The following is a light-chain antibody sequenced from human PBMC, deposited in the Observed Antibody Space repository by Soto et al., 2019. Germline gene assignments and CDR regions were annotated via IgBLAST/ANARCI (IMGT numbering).Light chain of an antibody. Sequence: DIQMTQSPSSLSASVGDRVTITCRASQGIRNDLGWYQQKPGKAPKRLIYAASSLQSGVPSRFSGSGSGTEFTLTISSLQPEDCAIYYCQQRQYWPPITFGQWTRLEI. CDR3: QQRQYWPPIT. CDR1: QGIRND. V-gene: IGKV1-17*01. J-gene: IGKJ5*01. CDR2: AAS.